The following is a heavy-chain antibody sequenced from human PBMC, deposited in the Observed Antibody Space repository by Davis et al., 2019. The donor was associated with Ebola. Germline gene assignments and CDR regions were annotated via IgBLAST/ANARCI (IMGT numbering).Heavy chain of an antibody. CDR3: AKDGGSDYDILTGYPDY. D-gene: IGHD3-9*01. CDR1: GFTVSSNY. V-gene: IGHV3-66*01. Sequence: GESLKISCAASGFTVSSNYMSWVRQAPGKGLEWVSVIYSGGSTYYADSVKGRFTISRDNSKNTLYLQMNSLRAEDTAVYYCAKDGGSDYDILTGYPDYWGQGTLVTVSS. CDR2: IYSGGST. J-gene: IGHJ4*02.